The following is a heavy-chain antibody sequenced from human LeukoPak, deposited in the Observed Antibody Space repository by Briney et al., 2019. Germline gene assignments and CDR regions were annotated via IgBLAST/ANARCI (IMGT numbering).Heavy chain of an antibody. J-gene: IGHJ5*02. CDR3: ARGGTYCSGGSCYDDWFDP. D-gene: IGHD2-15*01. CDR1: GGSISSSSYY. CDR2: IYYSGST. Sequence: KPSETLSLTCTISGGSISSSSYYWGWIRQPPGKGLEWIGSIYYSGSTYYNPSLKSRVTISVDTSKNQFSLKLSSVTAADTAVYYCARGGTYCSGGSCYDDWFDPWGQGTLVTVSS. V-gene: IGHV4-39*01.